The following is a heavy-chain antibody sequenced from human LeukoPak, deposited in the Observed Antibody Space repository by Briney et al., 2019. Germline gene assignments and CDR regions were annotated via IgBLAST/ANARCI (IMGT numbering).Heavy chain of an antibody. D-gene: IGHD6-13*01. V-gene: IGHV4-31*03. Sequence: SQTLSLTCTVSGGSISSGGYYWSWIRQHPGKGLEWIGYIYYSGSTYYNPSLKSRVTISVDTSKNQFSLKLSSVTAADTAVYXXXXXXXXSSWSYYFDYWGQGTLVTVSS. CDR1: GGSISSGGYY. J-gene: IGHJ4*02. CDR3: XXXXXXSSWSYYFDY. CDR2: IYYSGST.